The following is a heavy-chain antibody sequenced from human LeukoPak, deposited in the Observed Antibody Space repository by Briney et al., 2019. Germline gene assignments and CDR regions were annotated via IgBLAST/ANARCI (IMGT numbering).Heavy chain of an antibody. J-gene: IGHJ3*01. D-gene: IGHD2-15*01. CDR2: TYYRSKWNN. Sequence: SQTLSLTCAISGDSVSTNSVAWNLIRQSPSRGLWWLGRTYYRSKWNNDYTISVNSRIAVNPDPSNNQFYLQLNSVPPDGTALYYCARGKYSGFDLWGQGTMVTVSS. CDR1: GDSVSTNSVA. V-gene: IGHV6-1*01. CDR3: ARGKYSGFDL.